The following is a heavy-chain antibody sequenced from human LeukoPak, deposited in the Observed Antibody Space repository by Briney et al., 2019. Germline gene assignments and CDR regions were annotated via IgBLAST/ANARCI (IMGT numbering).Heavy chain of an antibody. CDR1: GFTFSDYY. Sequence: PGGSLRLSCAASGFTFSDYYMSWIRQAPGKGLEWVSYISSSGSIIYYADSVKGRFTISRDNAKNSLYLQMNSLRAEDTAVYYCARDGAYYYDSSGYFDYWGQGTLVTVSS. J-gene: IGHJ4*02. CDR2: ISSSGSII. D-gene: IGHD3-22*01. V-gene: IGHV3-11*04. CDR3: ARDGAYYYDSSGYFDY.